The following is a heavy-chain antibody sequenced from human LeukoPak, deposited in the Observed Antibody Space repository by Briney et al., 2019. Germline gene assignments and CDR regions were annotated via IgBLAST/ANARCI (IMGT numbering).Heavy chain of an antibody. V-gene: IGHV1-69*13. CDR3: AGLVSGSYSFDY. CDR2: IIPIFGTA. CDR1: GGTFSSYA. Sequence: SVTVSCKASGGTFSSYAISWVRQAPGQGLEWMGGIIPIFGTANYAQKFQGRVTITADESTSTAYMELSSLRSEDTAVYYCAGLVSGSYSFDYWGQGTLVTVSS. D-gene: IGHD1-26*01. J-gene: IGHJ4*02.